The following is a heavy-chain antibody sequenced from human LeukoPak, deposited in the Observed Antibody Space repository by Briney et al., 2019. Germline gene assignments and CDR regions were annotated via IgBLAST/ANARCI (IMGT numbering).Heavy chain of an antibody. CDR2: IIPIFGTA. CDR1: GGTFSSYA. J-gene: IGHJ6*03. V-gene: IGHV1-69*13. Sequence: SVKVSCKASGGTFSSYAISWVRQAPGQGLEWMGGIIPIFGTANYAQKFQGRVTITADESTSTAYMELSSLRSEDTAVYYCARHPHSMGGVRGLYYYYYYMDVWGKGTTVTVSS. D-gene: IGHD3-10*01. CDR3: ARHPHSMGGVRGLYYYYYYMDV.